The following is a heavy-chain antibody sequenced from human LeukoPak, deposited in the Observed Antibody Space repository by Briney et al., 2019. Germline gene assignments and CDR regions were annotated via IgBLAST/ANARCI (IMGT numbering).Heavy chain of an antibody. Sequence: NPSETLSLTCTVSGGSISSYYWGWIRQPPGKGLEWIGYIYYSGSTNYNPSLKSRVTISVDTSKNQFSLKLSSVTAADTAVYYCARDRYGDYGSYWYFDLWGRGTLVTVSS. CDR1: GGSISSYY. CDR3: ARDRYGDYGSYWYFDL. J-gene: IGHJ2*01. D-gene: IGHD4-17*01. CDR2: IYYSGST. V-gene: IGHV4-59*01.